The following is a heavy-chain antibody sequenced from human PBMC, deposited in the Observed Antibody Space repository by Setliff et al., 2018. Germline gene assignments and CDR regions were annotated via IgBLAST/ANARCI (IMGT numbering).Heavy chain of an antibody. Sequence: SETLSLTCTVSGDSISDASTMAWIRQPPGKGLEFIGYVFYNGAAKYDPSLKSRVTILLDTSKKQFSLKLTSVTAADTAVYYCARTGTYRYFDYWGQGIQVTVSS. CDR3: ARTGTYRYFDY. V-gene: IGHV4-59*08. D-gene: IGHD1-1*01. J-gene: IGHJ4*02. CDR1: GDSISDAS. CDR2: VFYNGAA.